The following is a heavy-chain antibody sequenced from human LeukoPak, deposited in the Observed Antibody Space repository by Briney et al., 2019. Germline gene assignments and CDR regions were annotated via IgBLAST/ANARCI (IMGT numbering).Heavy chain of an antibody. CDR1: GYTFTSYY. Sequence: ASVKVSCKASGYTFTSYYMHWVRQAPGQGLEWMGIINPSGGSTSYAQKFQGRDTMTRDMSTSTVYMELSSLRSEDTAVYYCARDMDIVVVPAANPLDYWGQGTLVTVSS. D-gene: IGHD2-2*03. J-gene: IGHJ4*02. CDR3: ARDMDIVVVPAANPLDY. CDR2: INPSGGST. V-gene: IGHV1-46*01.